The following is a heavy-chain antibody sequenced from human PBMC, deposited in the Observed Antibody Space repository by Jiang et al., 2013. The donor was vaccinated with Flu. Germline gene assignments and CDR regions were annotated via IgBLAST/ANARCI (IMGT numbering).Heavy chain of an antibody. D-gene: IGHD6-19*01. CDR2: TYYRSKWYN. Sequence: SQTLSLTCAISGDSVSSNIAAWNWIRQSPSRGLEWLGRTYYRSKWYNEYAVSVKSRITINPDTSKNQFSLQVNSVTPEDTAVYFCARAVAGIYGFFEYWGQGTLVTVSS. J-gene: IGHJ4*02. V-gene: IGHV6-1*01. CDR1: GDSVSSNIAA. CDR3: ARAVAGIYGFFEY.